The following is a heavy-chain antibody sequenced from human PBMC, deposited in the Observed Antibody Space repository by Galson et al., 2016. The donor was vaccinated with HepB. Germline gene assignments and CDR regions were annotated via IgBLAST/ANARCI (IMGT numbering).Heavy chain of an antibody. V-gene: IGHV3-33*01. CDR2: IWYDGGEK. CDR1: GFTFSSYG. Sequence: SLRLSCAASGFTFSSYGMHWVRQAPGKGLEWVAVIWYDGGEKYYADSVKGRFAISRDNSKNTLYLQMNSLRAEDTAVYYCASACSSTTCYGDFDYWGQGILVTVSS. CDR3: ASACSSTTCYGDFDY. J-gene: IGHJ4*02. D-gene: IGHD2-2*01.